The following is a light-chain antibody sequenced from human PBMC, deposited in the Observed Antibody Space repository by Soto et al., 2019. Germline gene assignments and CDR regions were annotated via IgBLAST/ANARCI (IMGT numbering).Light chain of an antibody. J-gene: IGKJ2*01. V-gene: IGKV3-15*01. CDR2: GAS. CDR3: QQYNNWARS. CDR1: QSVSSN. Sequence: EIVMTQSPATLSVSPGEGATLSCRASQSVSSNLAWYQHKPGQAPRLLIYGASTRATGIPARFSGSGSGTEFTLTISGLQSEDFAVYYCQQYNNWARSFGQGTKLEIK.